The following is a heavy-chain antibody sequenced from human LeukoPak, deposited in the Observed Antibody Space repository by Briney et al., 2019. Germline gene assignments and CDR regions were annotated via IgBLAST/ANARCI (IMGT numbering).Heavy chain of an antibody. D-gene: IGHD6-19*01. Sequence: GGSLRLSCKASGFIFSDYGMSWVRQAPGKGLEWVSSINWNSGTTGYAESVKGRFTMSRDNARNTLYLQMNSLRAGDTAFYFCARDPFTGTGSHSGYYYYPMDVWGQGTTVTVSS. CDR2: INWNSGTT. CDR1: GFIFSDYG. CDR3: ARDPFTGTGSHSGYYYYPMDV. V-gene: IGHV3-20*04. J-gene: IGHJ6*02.